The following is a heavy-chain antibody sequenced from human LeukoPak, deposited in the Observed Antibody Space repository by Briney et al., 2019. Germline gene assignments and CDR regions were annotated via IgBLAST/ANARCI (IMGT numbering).Heavy chain of an antibody. CDR3: ARLREIPVFGVVTKSTSYFDY. CDR1: GFTFSTFA. Sequence: GGSLRLSCAASGFTFSTFAMHWVRLSPGKGLEWVSSISTGSSYIYYADSVKGRFTISRDNAKNSLYLQMNSLRAEDTAVYYCARLREIPVFGVVTKSTSYFDYWGQGTLVTVSS. J-gene: IGHJ4*02. CDR2: ISTGSSYI. D-gene: IGHD3-3*01. V-gene: IGHV3-21*01.